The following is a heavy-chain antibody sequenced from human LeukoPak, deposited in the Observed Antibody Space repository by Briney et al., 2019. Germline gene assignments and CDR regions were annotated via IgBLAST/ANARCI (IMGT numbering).Heavy chain of an antibody. CDR1: GFTFSSYE. CDR3: ARDYYDSSGYYYLDY. D-gene: IGHD3-22*01. V-gene: IGHV3-48*03. Sequence: SGGSLRLSCAASGFTFSSYEMNWVRQAPGKGLEWVSYISSGGSTIYYADSVKGRFTISRDNAKNSLYLQMNSLRAEDTAVYYCARDYYDSSGYYYLDYWGQGTLVTVSS. J-gene: IGHJ4*02. CDR2: ISSGGSTI.